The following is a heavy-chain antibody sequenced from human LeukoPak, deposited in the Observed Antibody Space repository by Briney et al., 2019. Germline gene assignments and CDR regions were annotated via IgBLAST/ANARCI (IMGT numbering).Heavy chain of an antibody. CDR3: ARGNILTGYEY. CDR1: GSTFSTYD. V-gene: IGHV3-13*04. J-gene: IGHJ1*01. CDR2: IGFAGDT. Sequence: GGSLRLSCAASGSTFSTYDMHWVRQATGKGLEWVSAIGFAGDTYYSGSVKGRFTISRENGKNFLFLQMNSLRAGDTAVYYCARGNILTGYEYWGQGALVTVSS. D-gene: IGHD3-9*01.